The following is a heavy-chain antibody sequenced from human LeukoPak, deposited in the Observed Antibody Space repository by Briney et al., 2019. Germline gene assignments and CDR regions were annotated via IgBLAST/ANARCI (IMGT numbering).Heavy chain of an antibody. Sequence: SETLSLTCAVYGGSFSGYYWSWIRQPPGKGLEWIGEINHSGSTNYNPSLKSRVTISVDTSKNQFSLKLSSVTAADTAVYYCARGGDSGYDSPLYYFDYWGQGTLVTVSS. V-gene: IGHV4-34*01. CDR3: ARGGDSGYDSPLYYFDY. D-gene: IGHD5-12*01. CDR2: INHSGST. CDR1: GGSFSGYY. J-gene: IGHJ4*02.